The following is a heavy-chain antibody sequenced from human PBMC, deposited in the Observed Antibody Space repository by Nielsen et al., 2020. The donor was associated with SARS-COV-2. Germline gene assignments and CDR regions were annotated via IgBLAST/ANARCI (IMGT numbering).Heavy chain of an antibody. D-gene: IGHD6-13*01. CDR3: ARQLNGYSSSWYGNWFDP. V-gene: IGHV5-51*01. J-gene: IGHJ5*02. CDR2: IYPGDSDT. Sequence: GESLKISCKGSGYSFTSYWIGWVRQMPGKGLEWMGIIYPGDSDTRYSPSFQGQVTISADKSISTAYLQWSSLKASDTAMYYCARQLNGYSSSWYGNWFDPWGQGTLVTVSS. CDR1: GYSFTSYW.